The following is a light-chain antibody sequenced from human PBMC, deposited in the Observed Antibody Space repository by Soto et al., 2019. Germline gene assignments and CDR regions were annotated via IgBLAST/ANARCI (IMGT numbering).Light chain of an antibody. Sequence: DIQLTQSPSFLSASVGDRVTITCRASQGISSYLAWYQQKPGKAPKLLIYAASTLQSGVPSRFSGSGSGTEFTLTISSLQPEDFATYYCQQYGSSPGTFGQGTKLEIK. CDR3: QQYGSSPGT. J-gene: IGKJ2*02. CDR1: QGISSY. V-gene: IGKV1-9*01. CDR2: AAS.